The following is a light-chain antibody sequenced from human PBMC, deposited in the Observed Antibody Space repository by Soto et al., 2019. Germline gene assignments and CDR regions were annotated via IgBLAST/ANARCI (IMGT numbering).Light chain of an antibody. CDR3: QHYNNWPPP. Sequence: EIAMTQSPATLSVSPGERATLSCRASQSIGSNLAWYQQKPGQAPRLLIYAASARATAIPARFSGSGSGTEFTLTISSLQSEDFAVYYCQHYNNWPPPFGQGTKVEIK. V-gene: IGKV3-15*01. CDR1: QSIGSN. J-gene: IGKJ1*01. CDR2: AAS.